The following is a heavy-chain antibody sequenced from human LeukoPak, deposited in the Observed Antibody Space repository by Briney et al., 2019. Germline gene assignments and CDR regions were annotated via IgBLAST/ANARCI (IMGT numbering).Heavy chain of an antibody. CDR1: GYAFINYA. D-gene: IGHD4-17*01. V-gene: IGHV7-4-1*02. CDR3: ARSTNDGDYLGVGFDY. J-gene: IGHJ4*02. CDR2: INTNTGNP. Sequence: GASVKVSCKTSGYAFINYAINWVRQAAGQGLEGMGWINTNTGNPTYAQGFTGRFVFSLDTSVSTTYLQISSLETEDTAIYYCARSTNDGDYLGVGFDYWGQGALVTVSS.